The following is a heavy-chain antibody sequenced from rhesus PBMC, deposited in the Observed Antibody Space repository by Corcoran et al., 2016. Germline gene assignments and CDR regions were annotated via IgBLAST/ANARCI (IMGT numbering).Heavy chain of an antibody. J-gene: IGHJ4*01. CDR2: VDPEVGEA. CDR3: ATLWEVVSDY. D-gene: IGHD2-21*01. V-gene: IGHV1-111*02. Sequence: EVQLVQSGAEVKKPGASVKISCKASGYTFTDYYLHWVRQAPGKGLEWMGRVDPEVGEAINAQKFQDRVTITADTSTDTAYMELSSLRSEDTAVYYCATLWEVVSDYWGQGVLVTVSS. CDR1: GYTFTDYY.